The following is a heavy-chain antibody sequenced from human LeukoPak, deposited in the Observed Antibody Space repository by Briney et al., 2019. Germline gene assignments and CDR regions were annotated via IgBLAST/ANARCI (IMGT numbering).Heavy chain of an antibody. V-gene: IGHV5-51*01. CDR1: GYSFTSYW. D-gene: IGHD2-2*01. CDR3: ARHASTYCSSTSCYPNWFDP. Sequence: GESLKISCKGSGYSFTSYWIGWVRQMPGKGLEWMGIIYPGDPDTRYSPSFQGQVTISADKSISTAYLQWSSLKASDTAMYYCARHASTYCSSTSCYPNWFDPWGQGTLVTVSS. J-gene: IGHJ5*02. CDR2: IYPGDPDT.